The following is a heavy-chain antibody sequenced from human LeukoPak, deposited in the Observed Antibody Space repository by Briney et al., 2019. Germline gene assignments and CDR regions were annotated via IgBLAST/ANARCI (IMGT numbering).Heavy chain of an antibody. V-gene: IGHV1-46*01. CDR1: GYTFSSYF. Sequence: ASVKVSCKASGYTFSSYFMHWVRQAPGQGLEWMGAINPSGSRASYAQKVQGRVTMTRDTATSTVYMELSSLRSDDTAVYYCARTKGHIVVVTAWDYWGQGTLVTVSS. J-gene: IGHJ4*02. CDR2: INPSGSRA. CDR3: ARTKGHIVVVTAWDY. D-gene: IGHD2-21*02.